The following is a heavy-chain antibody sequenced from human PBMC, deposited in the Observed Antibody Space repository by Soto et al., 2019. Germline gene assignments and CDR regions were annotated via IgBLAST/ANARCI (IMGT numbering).Heavy chain of an antibody. D-gene: IGHD2-2*01. CDR1: GYTFTSYA. J-gene: IGHJ1*01. CDR2: INAGNGNT. CDR3: ASWDCSSTSCYPGYFQH. V-gene: IGHV1-3*01. Sequence: ASVKVSCKASGYTFTSYAMHWVRQAPGQRLEWMGWINAGNGNTKYSQKFQGRVTITRDTSASIAYMELSSLRSEDTAVYYCASWDCSSTSCYPGYFQHWGQGTLVTVSS.